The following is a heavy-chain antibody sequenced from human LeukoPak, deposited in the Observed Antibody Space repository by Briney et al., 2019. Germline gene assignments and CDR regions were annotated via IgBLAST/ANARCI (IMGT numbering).Heavy chain of an antibody. CDR3: ARRVEVPAAIHVGYYYYYMDV. D-gene: IGHD2-2*02. V-gene: IGHV4-4*09. Sequence: SETLSLTCTVSGGSISSYYWSWIRQPPGKGLEWIGYIYTSGSTNYNPSLKSRVTISVDTSKNQFSLKLSSVTAADTAVYYCARRVEVPAAIHVGYYYYYMDVWGKGTTVTVSS. CDR1: GGSISSYY. CDR2: IYTSGST. J-gene: IGHJ6*03.